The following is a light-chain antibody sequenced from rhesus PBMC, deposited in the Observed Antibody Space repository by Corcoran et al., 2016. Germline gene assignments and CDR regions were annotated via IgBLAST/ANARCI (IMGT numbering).Light chain of an antibody. J-gene: IGKJ1*01. CDR2: NTN. V-gene: IGKV1-32*04. Sequence: DIQMSQSPSSLSASVGDRVTITCRASQDIKSYLHWYQQKPGKAPKLLIYNTNRLDSGVPSRFSGRGAGKDFTLTISSLQPEDFVTYYCQQRNSNPRTFGQGTKVEI. CDR1: QDIKSY. CDR3: QQRNSNPRT.